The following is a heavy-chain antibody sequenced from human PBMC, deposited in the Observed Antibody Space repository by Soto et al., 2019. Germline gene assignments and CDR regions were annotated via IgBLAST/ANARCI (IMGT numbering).Heavy chain of an antibody. Sequence: EVQLVESGGGLVQPGGSLRLSCAASGLTFSDRDMDWVRQAPGKGLEWVGRIRKKTNSSTTEYAASVKGRFIISRDDSTNSLYLQMSSLKTEDTAVYYCTTVTTVDYYFDYWGQGTLVTVSS. J-gene: IGHJ4*02. CDR1: GLTFSDRD. CDR2: IRKKTNSSTT. V-gene: IGHV3-72*01. D-gene: IGHD4-17*01. CDR3: TTVTTVDYYFDY.